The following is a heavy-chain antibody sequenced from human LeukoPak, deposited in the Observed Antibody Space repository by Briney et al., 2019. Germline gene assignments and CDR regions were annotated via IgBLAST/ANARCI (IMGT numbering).Heavy chain of an antibody. V-gene: IGHV1-18*01. CDR2: ISAYNGNT. Sequence: ASVKVSCKASGYTFTSYGISWVRQAPGQGLEWMGWISAYNGNTNYAQKLQGRVTMTTDTSTSTAYMEPRSLRSDDTAVYYCARVSAYCGGDCYHYHWGQGTLVTVFS. J-gene: IGHJ4*02. CDR3: ARVSAYCGGDCYHYH. CDR1: GYTFTSYG. D-gene: IGHD2-21*02.